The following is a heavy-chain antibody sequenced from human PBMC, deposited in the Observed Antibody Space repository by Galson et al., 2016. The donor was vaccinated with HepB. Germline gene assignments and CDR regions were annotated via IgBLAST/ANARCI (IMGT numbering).Heavy chain of an antibody. Sequence: SETLSLTCTVPGASITTYYWSWIRQPPGKALEWIGYIHHRWSTKYNPSLNSRVTMSLDTSENQFSLSLRSVTAADTAVYYCTRDFDPFDSWGQGTLVTVSS. V-gene: IGHV4-59*01. D-gene: IGHD3-9*01. J-gene: IGHJ5*01. CDR3: TRDFDPFDS. CDR2: IHHRWST. CDR1: GASITTYY.